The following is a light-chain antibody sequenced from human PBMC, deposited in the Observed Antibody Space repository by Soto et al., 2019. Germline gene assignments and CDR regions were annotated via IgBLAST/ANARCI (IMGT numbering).Light chain of an antibody. V-gene: IGKV3-20*01. CDR2: GTS. CDR3: VSVYDFVT. J-gene: IGKJ5*01. CDR1: HRASRLY. Sequence: GTLSLSPGERATLSCRASHRASRLYLAWYQHKPGQAPRLLIYGTSDRATRTPDRFSGSGSGTDFTLTICRLEPEGIAVCCWVSVYDFVTFG.